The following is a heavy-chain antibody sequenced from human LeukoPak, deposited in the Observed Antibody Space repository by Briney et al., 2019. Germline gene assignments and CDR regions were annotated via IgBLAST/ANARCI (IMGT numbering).Heavy chain of an antibody. CDR2: IYSGGST. CDR3: ARDRRWLQDFDY. V-gene: IGHV3-53*01. J-gene: IGHJ4*02. CDR1: GFTVSSNY. Sequence: PGGSLRLSCAASGFTVSSNYMSWVRQAPGKGLEWVSVIYSGGSTYYADSVKGRFTISRDNAKNSLYLQMNSLRAEDTAVYYCARDRRWLQDFDYWGQGTLVTVSS. D-gene: IGHD5-24*01.